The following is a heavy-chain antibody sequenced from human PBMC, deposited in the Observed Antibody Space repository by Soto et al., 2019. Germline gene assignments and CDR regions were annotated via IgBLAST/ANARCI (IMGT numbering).Heavy chain of an antibody. CDR1: TYTFKDYF. CDR3: ARDASPDFWSGYYDY. J-gene: IGHJ4*02. CDR2: INPNNGAT. V-gene: IGHV1-2*02. D-gene: IGHD3-3*01. Sequence: HLVQSGAEVKQPGASVRVSCKASTYTFKDYFLHWVRQAPGQGLEWMGWINPNNGATEYAQKFQGRVTMTSDTSLSTAYIEVSGLKSGDTAVYYSARDASPDFWSGYYDYWGQGTLITVST.